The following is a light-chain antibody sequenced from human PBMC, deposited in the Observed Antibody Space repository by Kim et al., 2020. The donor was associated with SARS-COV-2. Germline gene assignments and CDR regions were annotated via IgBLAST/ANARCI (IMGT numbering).Light chain of an antibody. CDR3: LRYNSAPWT. CDR1: QDISNS. J-gene: IGKJ1*01. Sequence: GDRVSITCRASQDISNSLAWFQHKPGRAPKLLIYGASALHSEVPSRFSGSRSGTDFTLTISSLQPEDVATFYCLRYNSAPWTFGQGTKVDIK. CDR2: GAS. V-gene: IGKV1-27*01.